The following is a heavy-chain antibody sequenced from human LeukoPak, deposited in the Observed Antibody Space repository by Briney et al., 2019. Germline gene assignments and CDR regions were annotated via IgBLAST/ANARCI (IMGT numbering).Heavy chain of an antibody. CDR1: GGSVSSSSSY. CDR2: VYYSGTT. D-gene: IGHD1-7*01. J-gene: IGHJ6*03. Sequence: SETLSLTCTVSGGSVSSSSSYWAWIRQPPGRGLEWIGSVYYSGTTYYNKSLESQVTISEDKSRNRFSLMLSSVTAADTAVYYCVRQNSDYYYYYLDVWGEGTTVIVSS. V-gene: IGHV4-39*01. CDR3: VRQNSDYYYYYLDV.